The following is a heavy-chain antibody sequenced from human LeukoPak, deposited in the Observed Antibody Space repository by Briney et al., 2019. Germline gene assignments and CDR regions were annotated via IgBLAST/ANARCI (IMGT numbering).Heavy chain of an antibody. D-gene: IGHD3-3*01. V-gene: IGHV1-2*02. Sequence: GASVTVSCKASGYTFTGYYMHWVRQAPGQGLEWMGWINPNSGGTNYAQKFQGRVTMTRDTSISTAYMELSRLRSDDTAVYYCARDSPHYDFWSGYYMDWGQGTLVTVSS. CDR3: ARDSPHYDFWSGYYMD. J-gene: IGHJ4*02. CDR2: INPNSGGT. CDR1: GYTFTGYY.